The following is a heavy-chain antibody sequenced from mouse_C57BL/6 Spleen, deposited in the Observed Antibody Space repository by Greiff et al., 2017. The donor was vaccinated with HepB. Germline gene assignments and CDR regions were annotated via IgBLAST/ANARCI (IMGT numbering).Heavy chain of an antibody. Sequence: QVQLQQSGAELARPGASVKLSCKASGYTFTSYGISWVKQRTGQGLEWIGEIYPRSGNTYYNEKFKGKATLTADKSSSTAYMALRSLTSEDSAVYFCARSNSYYYGSSYFDYWGQGTTLTVSS. V-gene: IGHV1-81*01. CDR3: ARSNSYYYGSSYFDY. CDR1: GYTFTSYG. D-gene: IGHD1-1*01. CDR2: IYPRSGNT. J-gene: IGHJ2*01.